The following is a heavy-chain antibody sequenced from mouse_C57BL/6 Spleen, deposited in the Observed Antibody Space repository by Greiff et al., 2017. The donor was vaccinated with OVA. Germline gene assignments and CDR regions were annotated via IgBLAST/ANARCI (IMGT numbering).Heavy chain of an antibody. V-gene: IGHV1-53*01. Sequence: QVQLQQPGTELVKPGASVKLSCKASGYTFTSYWMHWVKQRPGQGLEWIGNINPSNGGTNYNEKFKSKATLTVDKSSSTAYMQLSSLTSEDSAVYYCARDGGLRRDWYFDVWGTGTTVTVSS. D-gene: IGHD2-4*01. J-gene: IGHJ1*03. CDR1: GYTFTSYW. CDR2: INPSNGGT. CDR3: ARDGGLRRDWYFDV.